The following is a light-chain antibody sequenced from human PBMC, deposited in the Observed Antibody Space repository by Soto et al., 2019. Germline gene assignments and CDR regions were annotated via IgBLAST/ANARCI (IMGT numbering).Light chain of an antibody. CDR1: QSVGSN. CDR2: GAS. Sequence: EIVMTQSPATLSVSPGERATLSCRASQSVGSNLAWYQRKHGQAPRVLVYGASTRATGIPARFSRSGSGAEFTLTISSLQSEDFALYYCQQYNHWPLTFGGGTKVDIK. J-gene: IGKJ4*01. V-gene: IGKV3-15*01. CDR3: QQYNHWPLT.